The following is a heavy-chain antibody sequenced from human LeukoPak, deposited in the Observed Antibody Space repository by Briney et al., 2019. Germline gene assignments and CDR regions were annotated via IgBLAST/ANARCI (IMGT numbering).Heavy chain of an antibody. CDR1: GGSISSYY. CDR2: IYTSGST. CDR3: ASGGIAVVLSGMDV. V-gene: IGHV4-4*07. Sequence: SETLSLTCTVSGGSISSYYWSWIRQPAGKGLEWIGRIYTSGSTNYNPSLKSRVTISVDTSKNQFSLKLSSVTAADTAVYYCASGGIAVVLSGMDVWGQGTTVTVSS. D-gene: IGHD6-19*01. J-gene: IGHJ6*02.